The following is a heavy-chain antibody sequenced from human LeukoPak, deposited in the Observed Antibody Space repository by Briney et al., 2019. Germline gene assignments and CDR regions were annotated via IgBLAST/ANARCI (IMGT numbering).Heavy chain of an antibody. CDR3: ARMTHYDFWSGYHIGYFDY. V-gene: IGHV5-51*01. Sequence: GESLKISCKGSGYSFTSYWIGWVRQKPGKVLEWMGIIDPGDSKTRYSPSFQGQVTISADKSINTAYLQWGGLKASDTAIYYCARMTHYDFWSGYHIGYFDYWGQGTLVTVAS. CDR2: IDPGDSKT. D-gene: IGHD3-3*01. J-gene: IGHJ4*02. CDR1: GYSFTSYW.